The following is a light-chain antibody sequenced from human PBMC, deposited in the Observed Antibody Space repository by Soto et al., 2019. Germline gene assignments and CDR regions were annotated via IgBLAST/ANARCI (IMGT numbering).Light chain of an antibody. CDR3: QQYDISPRT. CDR1: QSLNSFY. Sequence: EIVLTQSPGTLSLSPGERATLSCRASQSLNSFYLAWYQQKPGQAPRLLIYGSSNRATGIPDRFSGSGSGTDFSLTFSRLVPEDFAVYYCQQYDISPRTFGQGTKVDIK. CDR2: GSS. J-gene: IGKJ1*01. V-gene: IGKV3-20*01.